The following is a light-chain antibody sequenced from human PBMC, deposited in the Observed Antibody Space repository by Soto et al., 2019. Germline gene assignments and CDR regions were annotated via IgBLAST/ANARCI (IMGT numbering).Light chain of an antibody. CDR1: NSNIGDNY. J-gene: IGLJ3*02. CDR3: AAWDDSLSGWV. V-gene: IGLV1-47*01. CDR2: RNN. Sequence: QAVVTQPPSASGTPGQRVTISCSGSNSNIGDNYVYWYQQFPGTAPKLLIHRNNQRPSGVPDRFSGSKSGTSASLAISGLRSEDVTDYYCAAWDDSLSGWVFGGGTKLTVL.